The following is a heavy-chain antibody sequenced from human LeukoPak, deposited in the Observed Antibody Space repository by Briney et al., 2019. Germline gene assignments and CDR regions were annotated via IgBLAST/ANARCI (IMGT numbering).Heavy chain of an antibody. V-gene: IGHV3-21*01. D-gene: IGHD3-22*01. CDR3: ARGLYYYDSSGCGY. CDR1: GFTFSSYS. Sequence: GGSLRLSCAASGFTFSSYSMNWVRQAPGKGLEWVSSISSSSSHIYYADSVKGRFTISRDNAKNSLYLQMNSLRAEDTAVYYCARGLYYYDSSGCGYWGQGTLVTVSS. J-gene: IGHJ4*02. CDR2: ISSSSSHI.